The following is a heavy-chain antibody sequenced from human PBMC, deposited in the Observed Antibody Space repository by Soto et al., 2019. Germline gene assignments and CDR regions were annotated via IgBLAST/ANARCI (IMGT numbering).Heavy chain of an antibody. CDR2: IFPGGVNI. CDR1: GYTFTSYG. J-gene: IGHJ1*01. D-gene: IGHD3-22*01. V-gene: IGHV1-46*01. CDR3: ARRDYYYDSSGYSQWASEYFQH. Sequence: ASVKVSCKASGYTFTSYGISWVRQAPGQGLEWMGTIFPGGVNIAYAQKFEGRVTMTKDTSTSTVYMEVNSLKASDTAMYYCARRDYYYDSSGYSQWASEYFQHWGQGTLVTVSS.